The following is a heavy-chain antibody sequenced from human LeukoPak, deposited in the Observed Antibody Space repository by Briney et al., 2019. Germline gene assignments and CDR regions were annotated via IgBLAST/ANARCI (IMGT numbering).Heavy chain of an antibody. CDR2: INHSGST. V-gene: IGHV4-34*01. CDR3: AIFNRDTAMVYSDY. CDR1: GGSFSGYY. Sequence: PSETLSLTCAVYGGSFSGYYWSWIRQPPGKGLEWIGEINHSGSTNYNPSLKSRVTISVDTSKNRFSLKLSSVTAADTAVYYCAIFNRDTAMVYSDYWGQGTLVTVSS. J-gene: IGHJ4*02. D-gene: IGHD5-18*01.